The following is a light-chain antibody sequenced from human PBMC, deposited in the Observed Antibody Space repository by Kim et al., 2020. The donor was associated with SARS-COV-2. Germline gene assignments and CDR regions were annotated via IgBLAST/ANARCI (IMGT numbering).Light chain of an antibody. CDR2: GAS. V-gene: IGKV1-5*01. CDR3: QQYNLYPLT. J-gene: IGKJ4*01. Sequence: ASVGDGVTITGRASQTITRWLAWYRQKLGKAPELLIYGASTLQSGVPSRFSGSGSGTEFTLTINGLQPDDFATYYCQQYNLYPLTFGGGTKVDIK. CDR1: QTITRW.